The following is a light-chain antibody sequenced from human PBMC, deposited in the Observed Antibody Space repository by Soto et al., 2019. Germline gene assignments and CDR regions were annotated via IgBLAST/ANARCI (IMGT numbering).Light chain of an antibody. J-gene: IGLJ1*01. V-gene: IGLV2-14*03. CDR2: DVS. Sequence: QSALTPPASVSGSPGQSLTISCTGTSSDVGGYNYVSWYQQHPGKAPKLIIHDVSNRPSGVSDRFSGSKSGNTASLTISGLQAEDEADYYCCSYTRSDTLTYVFGAGTKLTVL. CDR3: CSYTRSDTLTYV. CDR1: SSDVGGYNY.